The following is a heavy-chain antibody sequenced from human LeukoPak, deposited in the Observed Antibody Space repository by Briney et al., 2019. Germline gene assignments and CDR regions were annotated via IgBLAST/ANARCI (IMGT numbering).Heavy chain of an antibody. J-gene: IGHJ4*02. D-gene: IGHD5-12*01. V-gene: IGHV4-34*01. CDR3: ARGGYSGYAH. CDR1: GGSFSGYY. Sequence: SETLSLTCAAYGGSFSGYYWSWIRQPPGKGLEWIGEINHSGSTNYNPSLKSRVTISVDTSKNQFSLKLSSVTAADTAVYYCARGGYSGYAHWGQGTLVTVSS. CDR2: INHSGST.